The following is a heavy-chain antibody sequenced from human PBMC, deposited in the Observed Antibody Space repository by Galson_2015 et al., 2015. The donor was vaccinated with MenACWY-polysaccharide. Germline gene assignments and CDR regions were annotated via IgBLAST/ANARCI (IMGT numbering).Heavy chain of an antibody. CDR3: ARSYCDRTNCYGMDV. D-gene: IGHD2-21*01. J-gene: IGHJ6*02. Sequence: RQSPGKGLEWVAVISSDETNKYYADSAKGRFTISRDNSKKMLYLRMDSLRNEDTALYYCARSYCDRTNCYGMDVWGQGTTVIVSS. CDR2: ISSDETNK. V-gene: IGHV3-30-3*01.